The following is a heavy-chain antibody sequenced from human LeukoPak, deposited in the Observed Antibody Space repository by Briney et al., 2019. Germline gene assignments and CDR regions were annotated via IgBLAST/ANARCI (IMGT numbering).Heavy chain of an antibody. V-gene: IGHV4-30-2*01. CDR1: GGSISSGGYS. J-gene: IGHJ3*02. CDR2: IYHSGST. CDR3: AREKNDAFDI. Sequence: SETLSLTCAVSGGSISSGGYSWSWLRQPPGTGLEWIGYIYHSGSTYYNPSLKSRVTISVDRSKNQFSLKLSSVTAADTAVYYCAREKNDAFDIWGQGTMVTVSS.